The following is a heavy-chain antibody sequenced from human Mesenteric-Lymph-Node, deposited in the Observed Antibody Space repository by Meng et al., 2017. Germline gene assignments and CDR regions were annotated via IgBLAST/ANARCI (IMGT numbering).Heavy chain of an antibody. CDR3: ASDQKRSGSYYKESFYYYYGMDV. Sequence: GESLKISCAASGFTFSDYYMSWIRQAPGKGLEWVSYISSSGSTIYYADSVKGRFTISRDNAKNSLYLQMNSLRAEDTAVYYCASDQKRSGSYYKESFYYYYGMDVWGQGTTVTVSS. D-gene: IGHD3-10*01. V-gene: IGHV3-11*04. CDR1: GFTFSDYY. CDR2: ISSSGSTI. J-gene: IGHJ6*02.